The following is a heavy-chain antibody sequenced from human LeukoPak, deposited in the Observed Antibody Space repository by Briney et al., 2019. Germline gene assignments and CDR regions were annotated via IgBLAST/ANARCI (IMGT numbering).Heavy chain of an antibody. CDR1: GASISSSY. V-gene: IGHV4-59*01. Sequence: SETLSLTCTVSGASISSSYWSWIRQPPGKALEFIGYIYYYGSTNYNPSLKSRATISLDTSKSHSSLNLSSVTAADTAVYYCARLVVVHAGSWFDPWGQGTLVTVSS. CDR3: ARLVVVHAGSWFDP. D-gene: IGHD3-22*01. J-gene: IGHJ5*02. CDR2: IYYYGST.